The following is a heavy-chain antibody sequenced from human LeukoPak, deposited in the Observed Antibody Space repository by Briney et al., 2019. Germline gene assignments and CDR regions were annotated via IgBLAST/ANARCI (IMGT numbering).Heavy chain of an antibody. J-gene: IGHJ4*02. CDR2: ISYDGSNK. D-gene: IGHD3-16*01. Sequence: GGSLRLSCAASGCTFSSYAMHWGRQAPGKGLEWVAVISYDGSNKYYADSVKGRFTISRDNSKNSLYLQMNSLRAEDTAVYYCGGGRYYFDYWGQGTLVTVSS. CDR3: GGGRYYFDY. V-gene: IGHV3-30-3*01. CDR1: GCTFSSYA.